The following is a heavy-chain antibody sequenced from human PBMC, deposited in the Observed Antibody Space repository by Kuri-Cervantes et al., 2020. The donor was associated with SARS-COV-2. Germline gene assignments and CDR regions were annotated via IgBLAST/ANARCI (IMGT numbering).Heavy chain of an antibody. V-gene: IGHV2-70*01. CDR2: IDWDDDK. Sequence: SGPTLVKPTQTPTLTCTFSGFSLSTSGMCVSWIRQPPGKALEWLALIDWDDDKYYSTSLKTRLTISKDTSKNQVVLTMTNMDPVDTATYYCARIGTYCTNGVCSRPVDYWGQGTLVTVSS. J-gene: IGHJ4*02. D-gene: IGHD2-8*01. CDR1: GFSLSTSGMC. CDR3: ARIGTYCTNGVCSRPVDY.